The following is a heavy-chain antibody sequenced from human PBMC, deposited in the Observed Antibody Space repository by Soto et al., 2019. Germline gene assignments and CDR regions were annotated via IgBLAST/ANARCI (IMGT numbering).Heavy chain of an antibody. J-gene: IGHJ4*02. CDR1: GFTFSSYW. D-gene: IGHD6-13*01. CDR3: ARGLSLYSSSWYYFDY. Sequence: EVQLVESGGGLVQPGGSLRLSCAASGFTFSSYWMSWVRQAPGKGLEWVANIKQDGSEKYYVDSVKGRFTISRDNAKNSLYLQMNSLRAEDTVMYYCARGLSLYSSSWYYFDYWGQGTLVTVSS. CDR2: IKQDGSEK. V-gene: IGHV3-7*03.